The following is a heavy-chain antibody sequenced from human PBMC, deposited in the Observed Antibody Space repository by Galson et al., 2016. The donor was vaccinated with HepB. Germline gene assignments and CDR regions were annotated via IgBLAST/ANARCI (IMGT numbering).Heavy chain of an antibody. CDR3: VHTLGSWGLGNFYGMDV. D-gene: IGHD3-10*01. CDR2: LYWDDDK. CDR1: GFSLATYGVG. Sequence: PALVTPTQTLTLSCTFSGFSLATYGVGVAWIRQPPGKALEWLALLYWDDDKRVSPSLESRVTITKDTSKDQAVLTMSDMDPMDTGTYYCVHTLGSWGLGNFYGMDVWGPGTTVTVSS. V-gene: IGHV2-5*02. J-gene: IGHJ6*02.